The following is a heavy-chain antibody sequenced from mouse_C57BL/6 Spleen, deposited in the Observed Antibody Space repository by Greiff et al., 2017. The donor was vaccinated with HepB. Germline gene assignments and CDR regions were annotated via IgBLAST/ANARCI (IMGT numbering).Heavy chain of an antibody. CDR2: VDPSDSYT. CDR3: ASLGLREAWFAY. CDR1: GYTFTSYW. V-gene: IGHV1-50*01. D-gene: IGHD2-4*01. J-gene: IGHJ3*01. Sequence: QVQLQQPGAELVKPGASVKLSCKASGYTFTSYWMQWVKQRPGQGLEWIGEVDPSDSYTNYNQKFKGKATLTVDTSSSTAYMQLSSLTSEDSAVYYCASLGLREAWFAYWGQGTLVTVSA.